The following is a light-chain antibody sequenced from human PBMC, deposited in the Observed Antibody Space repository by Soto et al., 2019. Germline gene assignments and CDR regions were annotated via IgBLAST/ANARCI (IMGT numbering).Light chain of an antibody. CDR2: DVS. Sequence: QSALTQPPSGSGSPGQSVTISCTGTSSDVGSSNGVSWYQQPPGTAPKLMIYDVSNRPSGVPDRFSGSKSGNTASLTISGLQADDDAYYYCSSYTSSSTYVFGTGTKLTVL. V-gene: IGLV2-18*02. J-gene: IGLJ1*01. CDR3: SSYTSSSTYV. CDR1: SSDVGSSNG.